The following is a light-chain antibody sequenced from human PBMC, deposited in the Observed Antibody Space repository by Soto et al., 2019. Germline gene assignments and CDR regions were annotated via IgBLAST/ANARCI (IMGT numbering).Light chain of an antibody. J-gene: IGKJ5*01. CDR3: QQYNTYST. V-gene: IGKV1-5*01. CDR1: QGLKF. Sequence: DIHMTQSPSSLAGSLVGTVTITCRASQGLKFLAWYQQKPGKAPRLLIYEATNLQSGVPPRFSGSGSGSEFNFTITGLQPDDFATYFCQQYNTYSTFGQGTRLEIK. CDR2: EAT.